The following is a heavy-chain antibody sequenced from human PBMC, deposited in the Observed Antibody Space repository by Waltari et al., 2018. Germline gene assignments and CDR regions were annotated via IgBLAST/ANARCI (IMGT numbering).Heavy chain of an antibody. CDR1: GFTFTNYG. V-gene: IGHV3-30*02. J-gene: IGHJ4*02. D-gene: IGHD2-21*01. Sequence: QVQLVESGGGVVQPGGSLRLSCAASGFTFTNYGIHWVGRVQGKGVSWVACIRYEASNAYRAESVKGRCTVSGDESKNTLELQMNSLRPEYTAVYYWTKGSETGGRDCYLLYYWGQGTLVTVSS. CDR3: TKGSETGGRDCYLLYY. CDR2: IRYEASNA.